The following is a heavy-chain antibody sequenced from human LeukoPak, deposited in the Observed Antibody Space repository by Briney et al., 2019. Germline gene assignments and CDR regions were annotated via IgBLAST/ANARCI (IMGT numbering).Heavy chain of an antibody. CDR3: AKIGSDLSITMIVVVHFDY. CDR1: GFTFSSYA. D-gene: IGHD3-22*01. CDR2: ISGNGGST. Sequence: PGGSLRLSCAASGFTFSSYAMSWVRQAPGKGLEWVAVISGNGGSTYYADSVKGLFTISRDNSKNSLYLQMNSLRAEDTGVYYCAKIGSDLSITMIVVVHFDYWGQGTLVTVSS. J-gene: IGHJ4*02. V-gene: IGHV3-23*01.